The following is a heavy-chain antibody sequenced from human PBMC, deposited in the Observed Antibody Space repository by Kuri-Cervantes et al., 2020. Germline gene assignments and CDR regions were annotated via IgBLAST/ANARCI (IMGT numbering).Heavy chain of an antibody. J-gene: IGHJ4*02. CDR1: GFTFSDYY. CDR3: AKDNYYDSSGYYDY. V-gene: IGHV3-11*01. CDR2: ISSSGSTI. Sequence: GESLKISCAASGFTFSDYYMSWIRQAPGKGLEWVSYISSSGSTIYYADSVKGRFTISRDNAKNSLYLQMNSLRAEDTALYYCAKDNYYDSSGYYDYWGQGTLVTVSS. D-gene: IGHD3-22*01.